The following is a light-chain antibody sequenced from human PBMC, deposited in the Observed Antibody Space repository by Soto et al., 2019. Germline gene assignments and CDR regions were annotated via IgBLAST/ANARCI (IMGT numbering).Light chain of an antibody. V-gene: IGLV3-21*02. CDR3: LVWHSDNYV. CDR2: DNV. CDR1: NIGIKS. Sequence: SYELTQPPSLSVAPGQTARITCGGNNIGIKSVHWYQQKPGQAPVLVVYDNVDRPSGIPERFSGSNSGNTATLTINRAEAGDEADYFCLVWHSDNYVFGTGTKVTVL. J-gene: IGLJ1*01.